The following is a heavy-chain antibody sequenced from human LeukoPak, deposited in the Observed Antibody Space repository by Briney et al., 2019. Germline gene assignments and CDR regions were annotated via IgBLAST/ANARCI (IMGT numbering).Heavy chain of an antibody. Sequence: PGGSLRLSCAASGFTFSSYGMHWVRQAPGKGLEWVAVISYDGSNKYYADSVKGRFTISRDNSKNTLYLQMNSLRAEDTAVYYCAKDYGIGDYYYGMDVWGQGTTVTVSS. CDR3: AKDYGIGDYYYGMDV. CDR1: GFTFSSYG. CDR2: ISYDGSNK. V-gene: IGHV3-30*18. D-gene: IGHD4-17*01. J-gene: IGHJ6*02.